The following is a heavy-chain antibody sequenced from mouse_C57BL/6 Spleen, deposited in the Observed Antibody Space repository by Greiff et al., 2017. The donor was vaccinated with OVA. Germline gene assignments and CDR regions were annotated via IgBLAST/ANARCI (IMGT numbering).Heavy chain of an antibody. D-gene: IGHD1-1*01. V-gene: IGHV1-64*01. CDR3: TRATVEANFDD. CDR1: GYTFTSYW. CDR2: IHPDSGST. J-gene: IGHJ2*01. Sequence: QVQLQQSGAELVKPGASVKLSCKASGYTFTSYWMHWVKQRPGQGLEWIGMIHPDSGSTNYNEKFKSKATLTVDKSSSTAYMQLSRLTSEDSAVYCGTRATVEANFDDWGQGTTLTVSS.